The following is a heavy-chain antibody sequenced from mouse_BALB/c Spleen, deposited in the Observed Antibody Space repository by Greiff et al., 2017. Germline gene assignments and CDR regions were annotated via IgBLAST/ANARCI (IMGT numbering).Heavy chain of an antibody. CDR2: ISYSGST. V-gene: IGHV3-8*02. CDR1: GDSITSGY. CDR3: ARERHRYDYAMDY. D-gene: IGHD2-14*01. J-gene: IGHJ4*01. Sequence: EVKLMESGPSLVKPSQTLSLTCSVTGDSITSGYWNWIRKFPGNKLEYMGYISYSGSTYYNPSLKSRISITRDTSKNQYYLQLNSVTTEDTATYYCARERHRYDYAMDYWGQGTSVTVSS.